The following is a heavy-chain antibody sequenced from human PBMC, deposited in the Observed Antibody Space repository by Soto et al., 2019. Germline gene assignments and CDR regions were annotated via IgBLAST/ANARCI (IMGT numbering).Heavy chain of an antibody. V-gene: IGHV1-24*01. CDR3: ATKGRWYVGYYYYGMDV. D-gene: IGHD6-13*01. CDR2: FDPEDGET. CDR1: GYTLTELF. Sequence: GASVKVSWKVSGYTLTELFKQWVRPASGKGLKRKGGFDPEDGETIYAQKFQGRVTMTEDTSTDTAYMELSSLRSEDTAVYYCATKGRWYVGYYYYGMDVWGQGTTVTVSS. J-gene: IGHJ6*02.